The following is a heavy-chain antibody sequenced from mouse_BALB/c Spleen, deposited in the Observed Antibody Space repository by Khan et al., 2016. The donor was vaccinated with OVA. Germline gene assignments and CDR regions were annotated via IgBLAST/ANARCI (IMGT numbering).Heavy chain of an antibody. CDR1: GYTFTTYY. CDR3: AREDYSREGAMDD. V-gene: IGHV1S56*01. Sequence: QVQLQQSGPELVKPGASVRISCKASGYTFTTYYIHWVRQRPGQGLEWIGWIYPGNVNTKYNERFKGKATLTADKSSSTAYIHLNSLTSEDSAVYYCAREDYSREGAMDDWGQGTTVTVSS. CDR2: IYPGNVNT. J-gene: IGHJ4*01. D-gene: IGHD2-12*01.